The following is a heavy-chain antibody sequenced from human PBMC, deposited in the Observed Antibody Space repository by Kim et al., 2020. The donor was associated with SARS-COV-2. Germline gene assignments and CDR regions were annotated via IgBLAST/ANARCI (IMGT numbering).Heavy chain of an antibody. CDR2: IDTAGGT. D-gene: IGHD3-9*01. CDR1: GFTFRISA. J-gene: IGHJ4*02. CDR3: AKGAIISD. V-gene: IGHV3-23*01. Sequence: GGSLRLSCAASGFTFRISAMTWVRQTPGKGLEWVSTIDTAGGTFYGDSVKGRFTISRDTSKSTVSLQMDRLRAEDTAVYYCAKGAIISDWAQGTLVIVSS.